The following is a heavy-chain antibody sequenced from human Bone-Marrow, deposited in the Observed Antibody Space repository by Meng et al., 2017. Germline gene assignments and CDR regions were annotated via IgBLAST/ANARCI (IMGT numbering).Heavy chain of an antibody. V-gene: IGHV1-2*02. CDR2: INPNSGGT. J-gene: IGHJ5*02. CDR1: GYTFTGYY. CDR3: ARAYCSSTSCYGGWFDP. D-gene: IGHD2-2*01. Sequence: ASVKVSCKASGYTFTGYYMHWVRQAPGQGLGGMGWINPNSGGTNYAQKFQGRVTMTRDTSISTAYMELSRLRSDDTAVYYCARAYCSSTSCYGGWFDPWGQGTLVTVSS.